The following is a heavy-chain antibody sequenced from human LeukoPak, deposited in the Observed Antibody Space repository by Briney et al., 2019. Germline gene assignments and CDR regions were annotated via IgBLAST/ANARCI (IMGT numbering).Heavy chain of an antibody. V-gene: IGHV1-18*01. J-gene: IGHJ4*02. CDR2: ISAYNGNT. CDR3: ARGAGYGGNSGGVYFDY. Sequence: ASVKVSCKASGYTFTSYGISWVRQAPGQGLEWMRWISAYNGNTNYAQKLQGRVTMTTDTSTSTAYMELRSLRSDDTAVYYCARGAGYGGNSGGVYFDYWGQGTLVTVSS. CDR1: GYTFTSYG. D-gene: IGHD4-23*01.